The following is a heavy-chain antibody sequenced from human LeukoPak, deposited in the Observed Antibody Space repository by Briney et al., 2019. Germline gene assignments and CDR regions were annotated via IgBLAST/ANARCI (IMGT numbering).Heavy chain of an antibody. D-gene: IGHD2-2*02. V-gene: IGHV4-39*07. CDR2: FYYSGSI. J-gene: IGHJ4*02. CDR1: GGSISSTSYY. CDR3: ARVILDCSSTSCYSMGLDY. Sequence: SETLSLTCIVSGGSISSTSYYWGWIRQSPGKGLEWIGSFYYSGSIFDNRSLRSRVTISIDMSKNQFLLKLTSVTAADTAVYYCARVILDCSSTSCYSMGLDYWGPGTLVTVSS.